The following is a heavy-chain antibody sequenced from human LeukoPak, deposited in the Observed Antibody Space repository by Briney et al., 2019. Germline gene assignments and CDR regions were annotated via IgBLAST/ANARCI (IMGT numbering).Heavy chain of an antibody. J-gene: IGHJ4*02. V-gene: IGHV5-51*01. CDR2: IYPGDSDT. CDR1: GYSFTTYW. Sequence: GESLKISCKGSGYSFTTYWIGWVRQMPGKGLEWMGIIYPGDSDTRYSPSFEGQVTISADKSISTAYLQWSSLKAADTAMYCCARSSCSGGSCYPQIWGQGTLVTVSS. CDR3: ARSSCSGGSCYPQI. D-gene: IGHD2-15*01.